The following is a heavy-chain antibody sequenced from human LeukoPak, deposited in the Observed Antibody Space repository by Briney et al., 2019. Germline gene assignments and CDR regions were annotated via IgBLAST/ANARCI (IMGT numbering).Heavy chain of an antibody. CDR3: ASGRGCMNAHYYFDY. CDR1: GYSMTSHY. Sequence: SETLSLTCNVSGYSMTSHYWSWIRQPAGQGLEWIGRIYSSGSTTYNPSLKTRVTMSVDTSKNQFSLNLSSVTAADTALYYCASGRGCMNAHYYFDYWGQGALVTVSS. V-gene: IGHV4-4*07. J-gene: IGHJ4*02. CDR2: IYSSGST. D-gene: IGHD2-8*02.